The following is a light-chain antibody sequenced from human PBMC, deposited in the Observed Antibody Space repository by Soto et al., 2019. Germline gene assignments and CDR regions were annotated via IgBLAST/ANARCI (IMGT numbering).Light chain of an antibody. CDR1: QSISSY. Sequence: EIEMTQSPSSLSASVGDRVTITCRASQSISSYLNWYQQKPGKAPNLLIYAASSLESGVPSRFSGSGSGTDFTLTISSLQPEDFVTYYCQQSYGTPRTFGQGTRWIS. V-gene: IGKV1-39*01. J-gene: IGKJ1*01. CDR3: QQSYGTPRT. CDR2: AAS.